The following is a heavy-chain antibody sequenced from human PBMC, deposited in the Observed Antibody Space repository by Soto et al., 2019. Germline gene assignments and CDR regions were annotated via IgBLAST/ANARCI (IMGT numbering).Heavy chain of an antibody. CDR3: ARGGILTGYYYRQGNCFDP. CDR1: GYSISSGYY. V-gene: IGHV4-38-2*01. CDR2: IYHSGST. D-gene: IGHD3-9*01. J-gene: IGHJ5*02. Sequence: SETLSLTCAVSGYSISSGYYWGWIRQPPGKGLEWIGSIYHSGSTYYNPSLKSRVTISVDTSKNQFSLKLSSVTAADTAVYYCARGGILTGYYYRQGNCFDPWGQGTLVTVSS.